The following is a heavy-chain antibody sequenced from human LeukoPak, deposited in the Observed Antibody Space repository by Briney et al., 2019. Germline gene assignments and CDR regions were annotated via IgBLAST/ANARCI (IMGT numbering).Heavy chain of an antibody. D-gene: IGHD6-13*01. Sequence: ASVKVSCKASGYTFTGYYMHWVRQAPGQGLEWMGWINPNSGGTNYAQKFQGRVTMTRDTSISTAYTELSRLRSDDTTVYYCARGRYSSSWYGNWGQGTLVTLSS. CDR3: ARGRYSSSWYGN. V-gene: IGHV1-2*02. J-gene: IGHJ4*02. CDR2: INPNSGGT. CDR1: GYTFTGYY.